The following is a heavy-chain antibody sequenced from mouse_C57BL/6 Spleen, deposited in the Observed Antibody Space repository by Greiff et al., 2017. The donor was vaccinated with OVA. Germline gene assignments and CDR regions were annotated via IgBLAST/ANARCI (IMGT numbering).Heavy chain of an antibody. CDR2: IWWDDDK. V-gene: IGHV8-8*01. CDR3: ARIAQLTGSYWYFDV. CDR1: GFSLSTFGMG. Sequence: QVQLKESGPGILQPSQTLSLTCSFSGFSLSTFGMGVGWIRQPSGKGLEWLAHIWWDDDKYYHPALKGRLTISKDTSKNLVFLKIANVDTADTATYYCARIAQLTGSYWYFDVWGTGTTVTVSS. D-gene: IGHD4-1*01. J-gene: IGHJ1*03.